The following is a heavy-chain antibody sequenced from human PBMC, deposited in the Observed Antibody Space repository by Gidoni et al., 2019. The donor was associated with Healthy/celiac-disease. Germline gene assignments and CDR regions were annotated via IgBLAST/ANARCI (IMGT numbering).Heavy chain of an antibody. J-gene: IGHJ6*02. CDR3: ARDLDHIVVVPADYYGMDV. CDR1: GFTFSSYS. CDR2: ISSSSSYI. D-gene: IGHD2-2*01. V-gene: IGHV3-21*01. Sequence: EVQLVESGGGLVKPGGSLRLSCAASGFTFSSYSMTWVRQAPGKGLEWVSSISSSSSYIYYADSVKGRFTISRDNAKNSLYLQMNSLRAEDTAVYYCARDLDHIVVVPADYYGMDVWGQGTTVTVSS.